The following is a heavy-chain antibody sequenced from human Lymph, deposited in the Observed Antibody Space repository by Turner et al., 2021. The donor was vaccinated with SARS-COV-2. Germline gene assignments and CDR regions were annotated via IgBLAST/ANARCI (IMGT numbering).Heavy chain of an antibody. CDR3: ASFGGDYVFDY. V-gene: IGHV1-69*12. CDR1: GGTLSSYA. CDR2: IIPLLGTP. D-gene: IGHD3-10*01. J-gene: IGHJ4*02. Sequence: QVQLVQSGAEVKKPGSSVKVPCKASGGTLSSYAISWVRQTPGQGLEWMDGIIPLLGTPTYAQKCQGRATITADESTSTACMELSSLRPEDTAVYYGASFGGDYVFDYWGQGTLVTVSS.